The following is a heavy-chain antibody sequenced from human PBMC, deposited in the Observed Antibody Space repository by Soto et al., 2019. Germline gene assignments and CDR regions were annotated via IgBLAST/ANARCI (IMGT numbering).Heavy chain of an antibody. CDR1: GYSFTSYW. Sequence: GESLKISCKGSGYSFTSYWISWVRQMPGKGLEWMGRIDPSDSYTNYSPSFQGHVTISADKSISTAYLQWSSLKASDTAMYYCARLAKDRGVQTYGMDVWGQGTTVTVSS. CDR2: IDPSDSYT. V-gene: IGHV5-10-1*01. CDR3: ARLAKDRGVQTYGMDV. D-gene: IGHD3-10*01. J-gene: IGHJ6*02.